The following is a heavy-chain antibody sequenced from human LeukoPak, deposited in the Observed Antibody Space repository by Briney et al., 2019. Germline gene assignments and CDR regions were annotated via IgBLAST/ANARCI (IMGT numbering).Heavy chain of an antibody. CDR1: GGTFSSYA. V-gene: IGHV1-69*13. Sequence: SVKVSCKASGGTFSSYAISWVRQAPGQGLEWMGGIIPIFGTANYARKFQGRVTITADESTSTAYMELSSLRSEDTAVYYCARWRASGGYYYYYYMDVWGKGTTVTVSS. CDR2: IIPIFGTA. J-gene: IGHJ6*03. CDR3: ARWRASGGYYYYYYMDV. D-gene: IGHD3-10*01.